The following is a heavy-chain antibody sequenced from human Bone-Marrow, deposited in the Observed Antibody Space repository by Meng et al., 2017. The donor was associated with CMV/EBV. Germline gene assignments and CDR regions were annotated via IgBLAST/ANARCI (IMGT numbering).Heavy chain of an antibody. V-gene: IGHV1-2*02. Sequence: ASVKVSCKASGYTFTGYYMHWVRQAPGQGLEWMGWINPNSGGTNYAQKFQGRVTITTDETTSTAYMELSSLRSEDTAVYYCARSLGGCSSTSCLDYYYGMDVWGQGTTVTVSS. CDR3: ARSLGGCSSTSCLDYYYGMDV. D-gene: IGHD2-2*01. CDR1: GYTFTGYY. CDR2: INPNSGGT. J-gene: IGHJ6*02.